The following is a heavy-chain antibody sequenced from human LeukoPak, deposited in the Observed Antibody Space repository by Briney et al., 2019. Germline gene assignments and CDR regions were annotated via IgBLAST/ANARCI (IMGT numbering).Heavy chain of an antibody. D-gene: IGHD3-16*01. CDR3: ARGSDVWGRSFDY. V-gene: IGHV3-7*01. Sequence: GGSLRLSCAASGFTFSRYAMHWVRQAPGKGLEWVANIKGDGTRVYYVDSVNGRFTISRDNAKNTLYLQMNSLRAEDTAVYYCARGSDVWGRSFDYWGQGTLVTVSS. CDR2: IKGDGTRV. J-gene: IGHJ4*02. CDR1: GFTFSRYA.